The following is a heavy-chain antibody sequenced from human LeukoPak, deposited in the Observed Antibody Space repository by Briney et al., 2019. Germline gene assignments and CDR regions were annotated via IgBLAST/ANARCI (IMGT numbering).Heavy chain of an antibody. CDR2: IYHSGST. D-gene: IGHD1-26*01. Sequence: PSETLSLTCAVSGGSLSSGGYCWSGIRQPPGRGLEWIGYIYHSGSTYYNPSLRSRVTISVDRSKNQFSLKLSSVTAADTAVYYCARADGADFDYWGQGTLVTVSS. CDR3: ARADGADFDY. V-gene: IGHV4-30-2*01. CDR1: GGSLSSGGYC. J-gene: IGHJ4*02.